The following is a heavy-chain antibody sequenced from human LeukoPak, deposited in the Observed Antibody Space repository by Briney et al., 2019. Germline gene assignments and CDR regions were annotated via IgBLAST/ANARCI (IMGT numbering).Heavy chain of an antibody. Sequence: PSETLSLTCTVSGGSITSASYYWSWIRQPAGKGLEWIGRIYYSGTRNYNPSFMSRVTISVDTSKNQFSLKLSSVTAADTAVYYCARERYDSSGSLWPTYYYYIMDVWGKGTTVTVSS. V-gene: IGHV4-61*10. CDR2: IYYSGTR. J-gene: IGHJ6*03. CDR3: ARERYDSSGSLWPTYYYYIMDV. CDR1: GGSITSASYY. D-gene: IGHD3-22*01.